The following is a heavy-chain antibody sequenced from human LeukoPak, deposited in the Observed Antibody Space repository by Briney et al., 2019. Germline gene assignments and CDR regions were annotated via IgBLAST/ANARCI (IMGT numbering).Heavy chain of an antibody. CDR3: ARVGDRSYYDSSGYPRSYFEY. CDR1: GYRFTNYW. D-gene: IGHD3-22*01. Sequence: GESLKISCQGSGYRFTNYWIGWVCQLPGTGLGLMGIIYPGDSDTRYSPSFQGQVTMSADKSINTAYLQWSSLKASDTAIYYCARVGDRSYYDSSGYPRSYFEYWGQGTLVTVSS. J-gene: IGHJ4*02. V-gene: IGHV5-51*01. CDR2: IYPGDSDT.